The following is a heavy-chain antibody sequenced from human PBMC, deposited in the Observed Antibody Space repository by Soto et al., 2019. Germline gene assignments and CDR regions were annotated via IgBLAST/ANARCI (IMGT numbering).Heavy chain of an antibody. CDR3: AAGYSNSVFDP. CDR1: GGSVSSGSFY. V-gene: IGHV4-61*01. J-gene: IGHJ5*02. CDR2: VYYIGRT. D-gene: IGHD6-13*01. Sequence: QVQLQESGPGLVKPSETLSLSCTVSGGSVSSGSFYWSWIRQPPGMGLEWIGFVYYIGRTNYNPSLKSRVAISVDTSKNQFSLTLSSVTAADTAVYYCAAGYSNSVFDPWGQGTLVTVSS.